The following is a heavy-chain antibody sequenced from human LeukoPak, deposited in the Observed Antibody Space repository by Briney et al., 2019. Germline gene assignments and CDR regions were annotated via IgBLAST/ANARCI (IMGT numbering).Heavy chain of an antibody. CDR1: GFTFSSYA. J-gene: IGHJ4*02. CDR3: ARGAVEMATISWFDY. Sequence: GRSLRLSCAASGFTFSSYAMHWVRQAPGKGLEWVAVISYDGSNKYYADSVKGRFTISRDNSKNTLYLQMNSLRAEDTAVYYCARGAVEMATISWFDYWGQGTLVTVSS. V-gene: IGHV3-30-3*01. D-gene: IGHD5-24*01. CDR2: ISYDGSNK.